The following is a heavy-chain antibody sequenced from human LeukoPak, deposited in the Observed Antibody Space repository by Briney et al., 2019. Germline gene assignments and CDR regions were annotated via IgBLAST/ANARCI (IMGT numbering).Heavy chain of an antibody. V-gene: IGHV3-30*03. CDR1: GFTFSSYG. D-gene: IGHD2-2*01. CDR2: ISYDGSNK. J-gene: IGHJ6*03. Sequence: PGRSLRLPCAASGFTFSSYGMHWVRQAPGKGLEWVAVISYDGSNKYYADSVKGRFTISRDNSKNTLYLQMNSLRAEDTAVYYCASSGAGRTSYLFQNYSYYYYMDVWGKGTTVTVSS. CDR3: ASSGAGRTSYLFQNYSYYYYMDV.